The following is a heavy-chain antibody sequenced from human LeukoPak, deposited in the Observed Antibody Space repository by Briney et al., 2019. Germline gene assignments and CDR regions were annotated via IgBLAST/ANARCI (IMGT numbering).Heavy chain of an antibody. J-gene: IGHJ6*02. V-gene: IGHV5-51*01. D-gene: IGHD3-9*01. Sequence: GESLKISCKGSGYSFTSYWIGWVRQLPGKVLEWMGIIYPGDSDTRYSPSFQGQVTISADKSISTAYLQWSSLKASDTAMYYFVFKQKTAYDINYYYGMDVWGQGTTVTVSS. CDR1: GYSFTSYW. CDR2: IYPGDSDT. CDR3: VFKQKTAYDINYYYGMDV.